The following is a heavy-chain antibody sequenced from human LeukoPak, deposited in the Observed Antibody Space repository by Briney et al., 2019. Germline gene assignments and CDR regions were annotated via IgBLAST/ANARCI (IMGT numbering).Heavy chain of an antibody. Sequence: GGSLRLSCAVSGFTFSTYSVYWVRLAPGKGLEWVAAITNDGSSTCYADSVKGRFTISRDNSKNTLYLQMNSLRAEDTAVYYCAKRFGSTWYYLDSWGQGTLVTVSS. CDR2: ITNDGSST. J-gene: IGHJ4*02. V-gene: IGHV3-30-3*02. CDR3: AKRFGSTWYYLDS. CDR1: GFTFSTYS. D-gene: IGHD6-13*01.